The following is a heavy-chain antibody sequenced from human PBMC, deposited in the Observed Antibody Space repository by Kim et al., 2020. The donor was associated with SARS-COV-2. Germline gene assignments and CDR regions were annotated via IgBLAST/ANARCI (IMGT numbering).Heavy chain of an antibody. J-gene: IGHJ4*02. V-gene: IGHV3-64*01. CDR3: ARDRFTMVRGVLTY. CDR2: ISSNGGST. CDR1: GFTFSSYA. Sequence: GGSLRLSCAASGFTFSSYAMHWVRQAPGKGLEYVSAISSNGGSTYYANSVKGRFTISRDNSKNTLYLQMGSLRAEDMAVYYCARDRFTMVRGVLTYWGQGTLVTVSS. D-gene: IGHD3-10*01.